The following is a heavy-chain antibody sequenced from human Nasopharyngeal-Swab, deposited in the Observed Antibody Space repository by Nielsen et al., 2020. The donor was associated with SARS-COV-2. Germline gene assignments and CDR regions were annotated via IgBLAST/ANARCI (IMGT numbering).Heavy chain of an antibody. CDR2: IWYDGSNK. V-gene: IGHV3-33*06. CDR1: GFTFSSYG. D-gene: IGHD4/OR15-4a*01. CDR3: AKDVHADYGGIDY. J-gene: IGHJ4*02. Sequence: GGSLRFSCAASGFTFSSYGMHWVRQAPGKGLEWVAVIWYDGSNKYYADSVKGRFTISRDNSKNTLYLQMNSLRAEDTAVYYCAKDVHADYGGIDYWGQGILVTVSS.